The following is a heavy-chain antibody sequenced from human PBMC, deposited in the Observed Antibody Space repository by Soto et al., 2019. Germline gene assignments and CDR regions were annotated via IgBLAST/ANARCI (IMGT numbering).Heavy chain of an antibody. CDR2: ISPKSGAT. D-gene: IGHD3-9*01. V-gene: IGHV1-2*02. CDR3: ARPPGYISDWYYFDL. J-gene: IGHJ4*02. CDR1: GYTFIDYY. Sequence: ASVKVSCKASGYTFIDYYMHWVRQAPGQGFEWLGRISPKSGATNYAQKFQGRVTMTWDTSLNTAYMELSSLISEDTAVYYCARPPGYISDWYYFDLWGQGTLVTVSS.